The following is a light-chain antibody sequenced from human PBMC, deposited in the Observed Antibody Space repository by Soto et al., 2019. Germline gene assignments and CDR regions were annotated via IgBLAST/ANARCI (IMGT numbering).Light chain of an antibody. CDR1: SSDVGGYNY. Sequence: SVLTQPASVSVSPGQSITISCTGTSSDVGGYNYVSWYQQHPGKAPKFMIYDVSNRPSGVSTRFSGSKSGNTASLTISGLQAEDEADYYCNSYTTSNTRQIVFGTGTKVTVL. CDR3: NSYTTSNTRQIV. V-gene: IGLV2-14*01. J-gene: IGLJ1*01. CDR2: DVS.